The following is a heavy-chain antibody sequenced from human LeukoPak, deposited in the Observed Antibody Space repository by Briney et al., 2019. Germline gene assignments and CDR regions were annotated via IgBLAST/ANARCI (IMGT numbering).Heavy chain of an antibody. V-gene: IGHV4-59*11. CDR1: GGSISSHY. D-gene: IGHD3-22*01. CDR3: ARDYYDSSGAFDP. J-gene: IGHJ5*02. CDR2: SYYSRST. Sequence: SETLTLTCTVSGGSISSHYWSWIRKPPGKGLEWIGYSYYSRSTNYNPSLKSRVTISVDTSKNQFSLKLSSVTAADTAVYYCARDYYDSSGAFDPWGQGTLVTVSS.